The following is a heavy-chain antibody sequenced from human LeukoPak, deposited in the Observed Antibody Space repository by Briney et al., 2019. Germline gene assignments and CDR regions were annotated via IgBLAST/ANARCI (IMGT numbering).Heavy chain of an antibody. J-gene: IGHJ4*02. D-gene: IGHD6-6*01. Sequence: SETLSLTCTVSGGSISSGGYYWSWIRQHPGKGLEWIGYIYYSGSTYYNPSLKSRVTISVGTSKNQFSLKLSSVTAADTAVYYCARVPYSSSCYFDYWGQGTLVTVSS. CDR2: IYYSGST. CDR1: GGSISSGGYY. CDR3: ARVPYSSSCYFDY. V-gene: IGHV4-31*03.